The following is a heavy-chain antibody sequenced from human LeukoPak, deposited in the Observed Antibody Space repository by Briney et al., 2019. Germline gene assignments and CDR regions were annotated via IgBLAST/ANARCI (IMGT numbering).Heavy chain of an antibody. D-gene: IGHD1-26*01. J-gene: IGHJ4*02. Sequence: GSLRLSCAASGFTFNNFAMSWSRRAPGKGLEWVSVSSGSGDTTYYADSLKGRFTISRDNSKNTLYLQMDSLRVEDTAIYYCARDVGATDKWGQGTLVTVSS. CDR1: GFTFNNFA. CDR2: SSGSGDTT. CDR3: ARDVGATDK. V-gene: IGHV3-23*01.